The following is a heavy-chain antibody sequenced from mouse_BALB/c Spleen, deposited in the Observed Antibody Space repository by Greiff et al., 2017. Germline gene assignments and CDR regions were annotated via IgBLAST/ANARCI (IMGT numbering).Heavy chain of an antibody. Sequence: QVQLKESGPGLVQPSQSLSITCTVSGFSLTRYGVHWVRQSPGKGLEWLGVIWSGGSTDYNAAFISRLSISKDNSKSQVFFKMNSLQANDTAIYFCARGGGYCTFANWGRGTLDTVSA. D-gene: IGHD2-3*01. CDR3: ARGGGYCTFAN. CDR2: IWSGGST. J-gene: IGHJ3*01. CDR1: GFSLTRYG. V-gene: IGHV2-2*02.